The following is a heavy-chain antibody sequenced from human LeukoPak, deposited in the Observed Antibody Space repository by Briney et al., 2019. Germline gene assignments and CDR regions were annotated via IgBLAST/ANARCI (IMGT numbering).Heavy chain of an antibody. CDR2: ISAYNGNT. CDR1: GYTFTSYD. J-gene: IGHJ4*02. D-gene: IGHD1-26*01. Sequence: ASVKVSCKASGYTFTSYDISWVRQAPGQGLEWMGWISAYNGNTNYAQKLQGRVTMTTDTSTSTAYMELRSLRSDDTAVYYCARDSTRGGSYLFYGFDYWGQGKLVTVSS. V-gene: IGHV1-18*01. CDR3: ARDSTRGGSYLFYGFDY.